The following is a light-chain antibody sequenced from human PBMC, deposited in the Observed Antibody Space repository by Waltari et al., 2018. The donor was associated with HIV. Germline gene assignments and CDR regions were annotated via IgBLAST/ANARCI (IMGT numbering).Light chain of an antibody. Sequence: HSALTQPASVSGSPGQSVTISCSGISFEPGIYTFVSWYQQRPDKAPRLILYGVASRSEGVPYRFSGSKSGDTASLTISGLQSDDEAHYYCATHSTTDFLMFGGGTKLTVL. CDR2: GVA. V-gene: IGLV2-14*01. CDR1: SFEPGIYTF. CDR3: ATHSTTDFLM. J-gene: IGLJ3*02.